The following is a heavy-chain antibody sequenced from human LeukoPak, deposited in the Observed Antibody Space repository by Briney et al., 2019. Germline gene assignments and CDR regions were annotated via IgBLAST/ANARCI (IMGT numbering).Heavy chain of an antibody. Sequence: SETLSLTCTVSGGSISGYNWGWIRQPPGKGLERIGYISYSGSTNYNPSLKSRVTISVDTSKNQFSLRLSSVTAADTAVYYCARQALGARAWFDPWGQGTLVTVSS. CDR3: ARQALGARAWFDP. V-gene: IGHV4-59*08. CDR2: ISYSGST. D-gene: IGHD1-26*01. CDR1: GGSISGYN. J-gene: IGHJ5*02.